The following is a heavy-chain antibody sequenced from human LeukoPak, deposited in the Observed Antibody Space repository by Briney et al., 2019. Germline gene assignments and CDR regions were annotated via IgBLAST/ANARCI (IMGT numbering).Heavy chain of an antibody. CDR1: GFTFSSYG. J-gene: IGHJ6*03. CDR2: IRYDGSNK. Sequence: GGSLRLSCAASGFTFSSYGMHWVRQAPGKGLEWVAFIRYDGSNKYNTDSVKGRFTISRDNSKNTLYLQMISLRAEGTAVYYCAKATYNWNYVPYYMDVWGRGTTVTVSS. CDR3: AKATYNWNYVPYYMDV. V-gene: IGHV3-30*02. D-gene: IGHD1-7*01.